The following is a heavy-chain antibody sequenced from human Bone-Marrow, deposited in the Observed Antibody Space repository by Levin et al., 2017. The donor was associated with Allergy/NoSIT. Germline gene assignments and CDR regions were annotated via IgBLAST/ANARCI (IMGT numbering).Heavy chain of an antibody. V-gene: IGHV4-61*02. J-gene: IGHJ4*02. CDR2: IYTSGST. CDR3: ARESGYAARLDY. CDR1: GGSISSGSYY. Sequence: SETLSLTCTVSGGSISSGSYYWTWIRQPAGKGLEWIGRIYTSGSTNYSPSLKSRVTITADTSKNQVSLRLTSVTAADTAMYYCARESGYAARLDYWGQGTLVTVSS. D-gene: IGHD3-16*01.